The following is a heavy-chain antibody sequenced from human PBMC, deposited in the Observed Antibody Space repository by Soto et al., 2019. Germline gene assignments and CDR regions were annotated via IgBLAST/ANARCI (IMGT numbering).Heavy chain of an antibody. J-gene: IGHJ6*02. CDR1: GDSVSSNSAA. Sequence: SQTLSLTCAISGDSVSSNSAAWNWIRQSTSRGLEWLGRTYYRSKWYNDYAVSVKSRITINPDTSKNQFSLQLNSVTPEDTAVYYCASDLAGSGGYYYGMDVWGQGTTVTVSS. CDR2: TYYRSKWYN. CDR3: ASDLAGSGGYYYGMDV. V-gene: IGHV6-1*01. D-gene: IGHD1-26*01.